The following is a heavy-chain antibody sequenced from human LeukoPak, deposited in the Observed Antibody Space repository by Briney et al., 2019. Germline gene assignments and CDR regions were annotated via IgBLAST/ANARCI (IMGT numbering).Heavy chain of an antibody. Sequence: PGRSLRLSCAASGFSFSNYGMHWVRQAPGKGLDWVAVISYDGSNEYYADSVRGRFTISRDNSKSTLYLQMSGLRAEDTAVYYCTTVSSRRSDYWGQGTLVTVSS. CDR3: TTVSSRRSDY. CDR2: ISYDGSNE. J-gene: IGHJ4*02. V-gene: IGHV3-30*03. CDR1: GFSFSNYG.